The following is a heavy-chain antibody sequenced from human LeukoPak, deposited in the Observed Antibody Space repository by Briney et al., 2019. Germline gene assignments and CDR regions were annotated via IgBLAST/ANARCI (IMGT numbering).Heavy chain of an antibody. CDR3: ARDRSGSYYAAFDI. D-gene: IGHD1-26*01. V-gene: IGHV3-21*01. CDR1: GFTFSSYS. J-gene: IGHJ3*02. Sequence: GGSLRLSCAASGFTFSSYSMNWVRQAPGKGLGWVSSISSSSSYIYYADSVKGRFTISRDNAKNSLYLQMNSLRAEDTAVYYCARDRSGSYYAAFDIWGQGTMVTVSS. CDR2: ISSSSSYI.